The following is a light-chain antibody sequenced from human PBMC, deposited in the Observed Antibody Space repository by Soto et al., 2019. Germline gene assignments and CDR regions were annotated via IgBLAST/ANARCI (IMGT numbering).Light chain of an antibody. Sequence: IQMTQSPSSLSVSVGDRVTITCRASQSISNYLNWYQQTPGKAPKLLIYASFNLQSGVPSRFSGSGFGTDFTLSISSLEPEDFATYYCQQSYSTPYTFGQGTKLEIK. CDR2: ASF. J-gene: IGKJ2*01. CDR3: QQSYSTPYT. CDR1: QSISNY. V-gene: IGKV1-39*01.